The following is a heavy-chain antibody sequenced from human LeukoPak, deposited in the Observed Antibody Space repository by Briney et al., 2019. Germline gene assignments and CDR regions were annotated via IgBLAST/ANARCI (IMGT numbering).Heavy chain of an antibody. CDR3: ARVSLGGGISRGYFDY. CDR1: GGSISSYY. CDR2: IYYSGST. J-gene: IGHJ4*02. V-gene: IGHV4-59*01. Sequence: SETLSLTCTVSGGSISSYYWSWIRQPPGKGLEWIGYIYYSGSTNYNPSLKSRVTISVDTSKNQFSLKLSSVTAADTAVYYCARVSLGGGISRGYFDYWGQGTLVTVSS. D-gene: IGHD3-16*01.